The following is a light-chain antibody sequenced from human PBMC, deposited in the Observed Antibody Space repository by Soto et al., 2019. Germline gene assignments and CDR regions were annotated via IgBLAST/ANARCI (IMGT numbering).Light chain of an antibody. J-gene: IGKJ1*01. CDR3: QHYYGYPQT. CDR1: QSISTH. Sequence: DIQMTQSPSSLSASVADRVTNTCRASQSISTHLNWYQQKPGKAPNLLIYATSSLHSGVPSRFSGSGFGTDFTLTISSLQPEDFATYYCQHYYGYPQTFGQGTKVDIK. V-gene: IGKV1-39*01. CDR2: ATS.